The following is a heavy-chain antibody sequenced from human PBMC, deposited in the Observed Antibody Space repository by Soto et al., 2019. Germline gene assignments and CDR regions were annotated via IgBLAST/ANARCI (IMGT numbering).Heavy chain of an antibody. CDR1: GYTFTGYY. CDR3: ARGEYYDILTGYFLGFDP. CDR2: INPNSGGT. J-gene: IGHJ5*02. V-gene: IGHV1-2*02. D-gene: IGHD3-9*01. Sequence: WASVKVSCKASGYTFTGYYMHWVRQAPGQGLEWMGWINPNSGGTNYAQKFQGRVTMTRDTSISTAYMELSRLRSDDTAVYYCARGEYYDILTGYFLGFDPWGQGTLVTVSS.